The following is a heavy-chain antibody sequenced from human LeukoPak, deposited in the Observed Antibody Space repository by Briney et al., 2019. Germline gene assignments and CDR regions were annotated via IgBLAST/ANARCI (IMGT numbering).Heavy chain of an antibody. CDR3: ARAGVYGSGRYWFDY. CDR2: INQGGSEK. CDR1: AFTYGSYY. Sequence: GGSLRLSCAASAFTYGSYYMTWARQAPGKGLEWVANINQGGSEKNYVDSVKGRSTISRDNAKNSLYLQMNSLSSEDTAVYYCARAGVYGSGRYWFDYWGRGTLVTVAS. V-gene: IGHV3-7*03. J-gene: IGHJ4*02. D-gene: IGHD6-25*01.